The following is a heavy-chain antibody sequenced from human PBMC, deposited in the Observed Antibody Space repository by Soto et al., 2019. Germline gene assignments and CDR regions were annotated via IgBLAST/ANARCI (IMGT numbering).Heavy chain of an antibody. J-gene: IGHJ3*02. CDR2: ISAYNGNT. D-gene: IGHD6-13*01. CDR1: GYTFTSYG. V-gene: IGHV1-18*01. CDR3: ARDSELALSDAFDI. Sequence: EASVKVSCKASGYTFTSYGISWVRQAPGQGLEWMGWISAYNGNTNYAQKLQGRVTMTTDTSTSTAYMELRSLRSDDTAVYYCARDSELALSDAFDIWGQGTMVTVSS.